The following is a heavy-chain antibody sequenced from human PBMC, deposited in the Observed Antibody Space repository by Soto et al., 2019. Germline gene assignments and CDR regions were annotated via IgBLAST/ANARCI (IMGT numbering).Heavy chain of an antibody. V-gene: IGHV3-9*01. Sequence: EVQLVESGGGLVQPGRSLRLSCAASGFTFDDYAMHWVRQAPGKGLEWVSGISWNSGSIGYADSVKGRFTISRDNAKNSLYLQMNSLRAEGTALYYCAKAVGSYGNFDYWGQGTLVTVSS. D-gene: IGHD5-18*01. J-gene: IGHJ4*02. CDR1: GFTFDDYA. CDR3: AKAVGSYGNFDY. CDR2: ISWNSGSI.